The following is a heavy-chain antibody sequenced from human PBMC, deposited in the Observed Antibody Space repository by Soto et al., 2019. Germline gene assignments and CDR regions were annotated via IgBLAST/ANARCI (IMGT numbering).Heavy chain of an antibody. CDR3: ARVRYSGYDYSSSWFDP. CDR2: INHSGST. J-gene: IGHJ5*02. D-gene: IGHD5-12*01. Sequence: SETLSLTCTVSGGSISSYYWSWILQPPGKGLEWIGEINHSGSTNYNPSLKSRVTISVDTSKNQFSLKLSSVTAADTAVYYCARVRYSGYDYSSSWFDPWGQGTLVTVSS. CDR1: GGSISSYY. V-gene: IGHV4-34*01.